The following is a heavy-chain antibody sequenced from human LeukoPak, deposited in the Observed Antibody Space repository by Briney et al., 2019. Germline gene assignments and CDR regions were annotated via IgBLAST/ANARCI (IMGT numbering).Heavy chain of an antibody. Sequence: ASVKVSCKAAGYIFTNYYMHWVRQAPGQGLEWMGIINPLRGITIYAQKFQGRVTMTSDTSTNTVYVELSSLISEDTAVYYCTRTIGYRPVAGLKEKWFDPWGQGTLVTVSS. D-gene: IGHD6-19*01. CDR1: GYIFTNYY. J-gene: IGHJ5*02. CDR2: INPLRGIT. V-gene: IGHV1-46*01. CDR3: TRTIGYRPVAGLKEKWFDP.